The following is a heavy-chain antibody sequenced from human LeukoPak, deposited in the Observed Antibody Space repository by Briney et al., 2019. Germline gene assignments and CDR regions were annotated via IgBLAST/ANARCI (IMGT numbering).Heavy chain of an antibody. CDR3: ARQGIVVVPAAIRYYYGMDV. CDR2: INPSGGST. V-gene: IGHV1-46*01. D-gene: IGHD2-2*02. CDR1: GCTFTSYY. Sequence: ASVKVSCKASGCTFTSYYMHWVRQAPGQGLEWMGIINPSGGSTSYAQKFQGRVTMTRDTSTSTVYMELSSLRSEDTAVYYCARQGIVVVPAAIRYYYGMDVWGQGTTVTVSS. J-gene: IGHJ6*02.